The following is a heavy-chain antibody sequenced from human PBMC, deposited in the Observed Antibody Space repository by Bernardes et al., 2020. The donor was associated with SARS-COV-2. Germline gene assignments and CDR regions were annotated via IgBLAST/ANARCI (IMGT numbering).Heavy chain of an antibody. V-gene: IGHV1-3*01. Sequence: ASVKVSCKASGYTFTSYAMHWVRQAPGQRLEWMGWINAGNGNTKYSQKFQGRVTITRDTSASTAYMELSSLRSEDTAVYYCAREMKRGITMVRGTTYGMDVWGQGTTVTVSS. CDR3: AREMKRGITMVRGTTYGMDV. CDR1: GYTFTSYA. CDR2: INAGNGNT. D-gene: IGHD3-10*01. J-gene: IGHJ6*02.